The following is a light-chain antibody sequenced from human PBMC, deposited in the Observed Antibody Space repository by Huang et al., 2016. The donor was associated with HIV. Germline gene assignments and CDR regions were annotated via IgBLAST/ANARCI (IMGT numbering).Light chain of an antibody. CDR2: GAS. Sequence: EIVMTQSPATLSVSPGERATLSCRASQSVTSLAWYQQNPGQTPGLLIYGASTRATGIPARFSGSGSGTDFTLTISSLQSEDFAVYYCQQYNNWPSITFGQGTRLEIK. V-gene: IGKV3-15*01. CDR3: QQYNNWPSIT. J-gene: IGKJ5*01. CDR1: QSVTS.